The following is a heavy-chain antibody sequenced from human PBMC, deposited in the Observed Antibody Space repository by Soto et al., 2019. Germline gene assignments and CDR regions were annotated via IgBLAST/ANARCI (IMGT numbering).Heavy chain of an antibody. D-gene: IGHD4-17*01. J-gene: IGHJ6*02. CDR1: GFTFGSYS. V-gene: IGHV3-48*02. Sequence: PGRSLRLSCAASGFTFGSYSMNWVLQAPGKGLEWVSYISSSSSTIYYADSVKGRFTISRDNAKNSLYLQMNSLRDEDTAVYYCARDHVDYGGDYYGMDVWGQGTTVTVSS. CDR2: ISSSSSTI. CDR3: ARDHVDYGGDYYGMDV.